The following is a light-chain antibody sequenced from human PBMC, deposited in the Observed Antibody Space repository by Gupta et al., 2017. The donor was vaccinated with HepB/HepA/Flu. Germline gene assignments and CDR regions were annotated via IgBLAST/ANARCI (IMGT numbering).Light chain of an antibody. CDR1: SSNVGRDN. CDR2: NDD. CDR3: AAWDNSLSAYV. V-gene: IGLV1-47*02. J-gene: IGLJ1*01. Sequence: QPVLTQPPSASGTSGQRVAISCSGSSSNVGRDNVYWYRQLPGTAPKLLIYNDDRRPSGVPDRFSGSKSGTSASLAISGLRSEDEADYYCAAWDNSLSAYVFGTRTGVTVL.